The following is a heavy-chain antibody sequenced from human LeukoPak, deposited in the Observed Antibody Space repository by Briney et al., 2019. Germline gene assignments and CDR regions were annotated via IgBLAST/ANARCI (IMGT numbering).Heavy chain of an antibody. D-gene: IGHD3-22*01. V-gene: IGHV1-58*01. Sequence: SVKVSCKASGFTFTSSAVQWVRQARGQRLEWIAWIVVGSGNTNYAQKFQERVTITRDMSTSTAYMELSSLRSEDTAVYYCAASPDYYDSSGYSYYFDYWGQGTLVTISS. CDR1: GFTFTSSA. J-gene: IGHJ4*02. CDR3: AASPDYYDSSGYSYYFDY. CDR2: IVVGSGNT.